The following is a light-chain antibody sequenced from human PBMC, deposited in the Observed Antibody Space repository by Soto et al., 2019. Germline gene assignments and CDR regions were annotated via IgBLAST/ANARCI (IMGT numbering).Light chain of an antibody. CDR2: AAS. CDR1: QGISSY. J-gene: IGKJ2*01. CDR3: HTYNSYSLHT. Sequence: IQLTQSPSSLSASVGDRVTITCRASQGISSYLAWYQQKPGKAPKLLIFAASTLQSGVPSRFSGSGSGTAFTLTISSLQPEDLATYYCHTYNSYSLHTFGQGTKVDIK. V-gene: IGKV1-9*01.